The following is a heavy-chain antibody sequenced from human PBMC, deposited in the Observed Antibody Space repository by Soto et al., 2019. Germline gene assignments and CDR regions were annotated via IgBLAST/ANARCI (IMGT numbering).Heavy chain of an antibody. V-gene: IGHV1-8*02. CDR3: TRNLYNTGDFDP. CDR1: GYTFTDYD. Sequence: QVQLMQSGAEVRKPGASVKVSCKASGYTFTDYDINWVRQATGQGLEWLGWMTPKSGYTGYAQKFQGRVTLTRDTGRGTAYMELSSLTSEDTAVYYCTRNLYNTGDFDPWGQGTLVTVSS. J-gene: IGHJ5*02. D-gene: IGHD1-20*01. CDR2: MTPKSGYT.